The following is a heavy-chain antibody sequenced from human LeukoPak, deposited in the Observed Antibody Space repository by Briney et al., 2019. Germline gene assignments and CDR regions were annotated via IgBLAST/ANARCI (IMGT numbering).Heavy chain of an antibody. J-gene: IGHJ4*02. Sequence: GGSLRLSCAASGFSFSSENMNWVRQAPGKGPEWLSYISGSGSPVSYADSVKGRFTISRDNAKNLLFLQMISLRDEDTAVYYCARGLGSGWFYRWGQGTLVTVSS. CDR1: GFSFSSEN. V-gene: IGHV3-48*02. CDR3: ARGLGSGWFYR. D-gene: IGHD6-13*01. CDR2: ISGSGSPV.